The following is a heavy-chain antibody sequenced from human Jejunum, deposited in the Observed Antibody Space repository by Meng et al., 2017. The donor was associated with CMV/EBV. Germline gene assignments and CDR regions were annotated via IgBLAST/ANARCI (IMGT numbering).Heavy chain of an antibody. CDR1: GFTVSNNY. V-gene: IGHV3-66*01. J-gene: IGHJ4*02. CDR2: IYSDGTT. D-gene: IGHD1-7*01. Sequence: EEQLLEAGGGLVQPGGSLRLSCAVSGFTVSNNYMTWVRQAPGKGLEWISIIYSDGTTYYADSVKGRFTISRDIAKNTLYLQMNSLRAADTAVYYCAGISGTKNGAVFDYWGQGTLVTVSS. CDR3: AGISGTKNGAVFDY.